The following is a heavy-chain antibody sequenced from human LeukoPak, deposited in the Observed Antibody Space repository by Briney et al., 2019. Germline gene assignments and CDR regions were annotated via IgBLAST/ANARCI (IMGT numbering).Heavy chain of an antibody. CDR3: AREGVGGPEGGVFDY. V-gene: IGHV4-4*07. Sequence: SETLSLTCSVSGGSISSYYWSWLRQPAGEGLEWIGRIYTSGSTNYNPSLKSRHTMSVDTSKNQFSLKLRSVPAADPRVFYCAREGVGGPEGGVFDYWGQGALVTVSS. CDR1: GGSISSYY. D-gene: IGHD3-16*01. CDR2: IYTSGST. J-gene: IGHJ4*02.